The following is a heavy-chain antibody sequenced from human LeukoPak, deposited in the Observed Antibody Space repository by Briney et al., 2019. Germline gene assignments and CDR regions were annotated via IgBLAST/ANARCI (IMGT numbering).Heavy chain of an antibody. J-gene: IGHJ3*02. V-gene: IGHV3-48*02. D-gene: IGHD6-19*01. CDR3: ARSNSSGRGAFDI. Sequence: GGSLRLSCAASGFTFSSYSMNWVRQAPGKGLEWVSYISSSSSTIYYADSVKGRFTFSRDNAKNSLYLQMNSLRDEDTAVYYCARSNSSGRGAFDIWGQGTMITVSS. CDR2: ISSSSSTI. CDR1: GFTFSSYS.